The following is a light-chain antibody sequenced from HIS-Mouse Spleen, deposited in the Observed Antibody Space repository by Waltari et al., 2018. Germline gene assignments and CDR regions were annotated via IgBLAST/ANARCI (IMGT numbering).Light chain of an antibody. CDR2: EGS. CDR1: SSDVGSYNL. J-gene: IGLJ1*01. CDR3: CSYAGSSTYV. V-gene: IGLV2-23*01. Sequence: QSALTQPASVSGSPGQSITISCTGTSSDVGSYNLVSWYQQQPGKAPKLMIYEGSKRPSGVSNCFSGSKSGNTASLTISGLQAEDEADYYCCSYAGSSTYVFGTGTKVTVL.